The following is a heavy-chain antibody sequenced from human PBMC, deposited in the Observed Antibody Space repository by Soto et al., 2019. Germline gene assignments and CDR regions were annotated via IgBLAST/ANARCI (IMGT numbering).Heavy chain of an antibody. Sequence: VQLMQSGAEVKKPGSSVKVSCKASGGTFSSHSINWVRQAPGQGLEWMGGVISLFGTANYAHNFKGRVTIAADQSTSTAYMELISLRSDDTAVYYCAREVGYGDFSAALLDWGQGTLVTVSS. CDR1: GGTFSSHS. J-gene: IGHJ4*02. CDR2: VISLFGTA. D-gene: IGHD4-17*01. CDR3: AREVGYGDFSAALLD. V-gene: IGHV1-69*01.